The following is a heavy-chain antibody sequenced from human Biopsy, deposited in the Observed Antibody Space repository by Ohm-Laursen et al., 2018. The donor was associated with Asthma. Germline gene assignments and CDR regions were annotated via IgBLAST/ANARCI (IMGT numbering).Heavy chain of an antibody. D-gene: IGHD3-10*01. CDR2: ISVYNGNT. CDR1: GYTFNSAG. CDR3: TRAVDYSHYYGIDV. J-gene: IGHJ6*02. V-gene: IGHV1-18*01. Sequence: SVKVSCKTSGYTFNSAGTTWVRQAPGQGLEWMGWISVYNGNTKVAQKLQDRVTMITDTSTSTAYMELRSLRSDDTAVYFCTRAVDYSHYYGIDVWGQGTTVTVS.